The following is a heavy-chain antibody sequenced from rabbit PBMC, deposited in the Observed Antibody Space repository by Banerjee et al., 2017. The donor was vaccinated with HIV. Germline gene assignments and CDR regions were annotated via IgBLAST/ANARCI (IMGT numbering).Heavy chain of an antibody. J-gene: IGHJ3*01. Sequence: QSLEESGGDLVKPGASLTLTCTASGFSFSSSYYMCWVRQAPGKGLGWIACIYAGSSGSTDNASWAKGRFTFSKTSWTTVTLQMTSLTAADTATYFCARGYTAYGYAPPRLDRWGPGTLVTVS. V-gene: IGHV1S40*01. CDR1: GFSFSSSYY. CDR3: ARGYTAYGYAPPRLDR. D-gene: IGHD6-1*01. CDR2: IYAGSSGST.